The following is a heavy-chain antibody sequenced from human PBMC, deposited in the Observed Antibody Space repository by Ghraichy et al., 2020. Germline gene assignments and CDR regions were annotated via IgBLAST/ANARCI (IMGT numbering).Heavy chain of an antibody. J-gene: IGHJ4*02. V-gene: IGHV3-33*01. CDR3: ARARQSIFGVVIMEYYFDY. D-gene: IGHD3-3*01. CDR1: GFTFSSYG. CDR2: IWYDGSNK. Sequence: GGSLRLSCAASGFTFSSYGMHWVRQAPGKGLEWVAVIWYDGSNKYYADSVKGRFTISRDNSKNTLYLQMNSLRAEDTAVYYCARARQSIFGVVIMEYYFDYWGQGTLVTVSS.